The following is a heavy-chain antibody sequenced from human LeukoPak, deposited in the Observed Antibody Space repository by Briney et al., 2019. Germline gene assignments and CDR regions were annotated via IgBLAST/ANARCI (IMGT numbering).Heavy chain of an antibody. V-gene: IGHV3-11*05. CDR1: GFTFSDYY. CDR3: ARVIADIVVVVAATNWFDP. J-gene: IGHJ5*02. Sequence: GGSLRPSCAASGFTFSDYYMSWIRQAPGKGLEWVSYISSSSSYTNYADSVKGRFTISRDNAKNSLYLQMNSLRAEDTAVYYCARVIADIVVVVAATNWFDPWGQGTLVTVSS. CDR2: ISSSSSYT. D-gene: IGHD2-15*01.